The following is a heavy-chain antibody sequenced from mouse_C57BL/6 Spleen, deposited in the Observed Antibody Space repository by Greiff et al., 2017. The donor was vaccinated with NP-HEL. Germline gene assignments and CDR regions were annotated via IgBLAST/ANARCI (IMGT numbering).Heavy chain of an antibody. CDR2: ISYDGSN. Sequence: EVQLQESGPGLVKPSQSLSLTCSVTGYSITSGYYWNWIRQFPGNKLEWMGYISYDGSNNYNPSLKNRISITRDTSKNQFFLKLNSVTTEDTATYYCARGGSPYFDYWGQGTTLTVSS. D-gene: IGHD1-1*01. CDR1: GYSITSGYY. V-gene: IGHV3-6*01. CDR3: ARGGSPYFDY. J-gene: IGHJ2*01.